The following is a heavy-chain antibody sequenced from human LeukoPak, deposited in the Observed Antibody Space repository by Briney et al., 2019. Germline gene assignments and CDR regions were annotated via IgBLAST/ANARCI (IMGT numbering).Heavy chain of an antibody. J-gene: IGHJ6*03. CDR1: GFTFSDTW. CDR3: STRPHFYSDYGSADWYYYMDV. CDR2: IKSITDGGTI. V-gene: IGHV3-15*01. Sequence: GGSLRLSCAASGFTFSDTWMSWVRQAPGKGLEWVGRIKSITDGGTIDYAEPVKGRFTISRDDSKNTLILQMNSLKTEDTAVYYCSTRPHFYSDYGSADWYYYMDVWGKGTTVTVSS. D-gene: IGHD5-12*01.